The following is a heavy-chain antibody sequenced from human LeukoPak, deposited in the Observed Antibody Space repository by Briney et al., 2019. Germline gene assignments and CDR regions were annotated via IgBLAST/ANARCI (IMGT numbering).Heavy chain of an antibody. V-gene: IGHV3-23*01. CDR1: GFTFSSYA. Sequence: PGGSLRLSCAASGFTFSSYAMSWVRQAPGKGLEWVSAISGSGGATYYADSVKGRFTISRDNSKNTLYLQMNSLRAEDTAVYYCAKDRRDTPMGGDYWGQGTLVTVSS. CDR3: AKDRRDTPMGGDY. CDR2: ISGSGGAT. D-gene: IGHD5-18*01. J-gene: IGHJ4*02.